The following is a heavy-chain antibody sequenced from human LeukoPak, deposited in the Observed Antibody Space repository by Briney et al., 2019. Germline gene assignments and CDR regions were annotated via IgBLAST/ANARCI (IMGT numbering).Heavy chain of an antibody. CDR1: GGSISSGGYS. J-gene: IGHJ5*02. CDR2: IYHSGST. D-gene: IGHD3-22*01. CDR3: AREYYDSSGYLNWFDP. Sequence: SQTLSLTCAVSGGSISSGGYSWSWIRQPPGKGLEWIGYIYHSGSTYYNPSLKSRVTISVDRSKNQFSLKLSSVTAADTAVYYCAREYYDSSGYLNWFDPWGQGTLVTVSS. V-gene: IGHV4-30-2*01.